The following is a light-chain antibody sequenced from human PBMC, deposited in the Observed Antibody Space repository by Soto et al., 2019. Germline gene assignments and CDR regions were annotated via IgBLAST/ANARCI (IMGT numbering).Light chain of an antibody. V-gene: IGKV3-11*01. CDR2: DAS. CDR3: QQRSNWRLT. CDR1: QGVSSS. J-gene: IGKJ4*01. Sequence: EIVLTQSPATLSLSPGERATLSCRASQGVSSSLAWYQQKPGQAPRLLIYDASNRATGIPARFSGSGSGTDFTLTISSREPEDFALYYCQQRSNWRLTFGGGTKVEIK.